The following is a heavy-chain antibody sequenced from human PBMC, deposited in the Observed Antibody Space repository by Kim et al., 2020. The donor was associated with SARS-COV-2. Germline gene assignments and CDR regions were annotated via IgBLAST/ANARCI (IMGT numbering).Heavy chain of an antibody. J-gene: IGHJ4*02. Sequence: GRFTISRDNSKNTLYLQMNSLRAEDTAVYYCAKDLPSDLGELPWGDYFDYWGQGTLVTVSS. V-gene: IGHV3-23*01. D-gene: IGHD3-16*01. CDR3: AKDLPSDLGELPWGDYFDY.